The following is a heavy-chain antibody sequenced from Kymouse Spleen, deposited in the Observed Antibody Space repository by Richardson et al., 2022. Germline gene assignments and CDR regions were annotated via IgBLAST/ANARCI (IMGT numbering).Heavy chain of an antibody. D-gene: IGHD6-13*01,IGHD6-19*01,IGHD6-25*01. J-gene: IGHJ3*02. CDR2: ISSSSSYI. Sequence: EVQLVESGGGLVKPGGSLRLSCAASGFTFSSYSMNWVRQAPGKGLEWVSSISSSSSYIYYADSVKGRFTISRDNAKNSLYLQMNSLRAEDTAVYYCARDVGIAEPRAFDIWGQGTMVTVSS. CDR3: ARDVGIAEPRAFDI. CDR1: GFTFSSYS. V-gene: IGHV3-21*03.